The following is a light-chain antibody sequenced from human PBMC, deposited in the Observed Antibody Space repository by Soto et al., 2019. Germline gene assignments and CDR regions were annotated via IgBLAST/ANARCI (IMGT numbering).Light chain of an antibody. Sequence: QSALTQPRSVSGSPGQSVTISCTGTSSDVGNYNYVSWYQHHPGKAPKLMIYDVSKRPSGVPDRFSGSKSGNTASLTISGLQAEDEADYYCCSYAGSSDVFGTGTKVTVL. J-gene: IGLJ1*01. CDR3: CSYAGSSDV. CDR1: SSDVGNYNY. V-gene: IGLV2-11*01. CDR2: DVS.